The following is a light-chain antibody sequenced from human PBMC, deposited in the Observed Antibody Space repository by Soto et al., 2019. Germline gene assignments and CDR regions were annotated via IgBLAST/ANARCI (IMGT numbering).Light chain of an antibody. CDR2: GAS. V-gene: IGKV3-20*01. CDR1: QSVSSSY. Sequence: ESVLTQSTGTLSWSPGERATLSCRASQSVSSSYLAWYQQKPGQDPRLLIYGASSRAPGIPDRFSGSGSGTDFTLTISRLEIEDCAVYYCQQYDGSLGLTFVGGTKGEI. CDR3: QQYDGSLGLT. J-gene: IGKJ4*01.